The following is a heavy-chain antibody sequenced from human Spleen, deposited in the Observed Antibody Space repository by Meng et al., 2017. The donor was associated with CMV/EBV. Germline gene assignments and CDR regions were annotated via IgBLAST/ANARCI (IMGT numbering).Heavy chain of an antibody. CDR3: TRQGQLGFDS. CDR2: VRSKVHSYAP. V-gene: IGHV3-73*01. Sequence: GESLKISCAASGFTFSGSAMHWVRQASGKGLEWVGRVRSKVHSYAPAYAASVEGRFTVSRDYSETTVYLQMNSLKTEDTAVYYCTRQGQLGFDSLGPGTLVTVSS. J-gene: IGHJ4*02. CDR1: GFTFSGSA. D-gene: IGHD1-1*01.